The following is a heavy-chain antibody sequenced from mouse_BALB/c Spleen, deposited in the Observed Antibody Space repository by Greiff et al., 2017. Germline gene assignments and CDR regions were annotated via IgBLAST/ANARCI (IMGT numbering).Heavy chain of an antibody. CDR2: IYPGDGST. J-gene: IGHJ1*01. Sequence: VQLQQSGPELVKPGASVKMSCKASGYTFTSYYIHWVKQRPGQGLEWIGWIYPGDGSTKYNEKFKGKTTLTADKSSSTAYMLLSSLTSEDSAIYFCAIYYGYFDVWGAGTTVTVSS. CDR1: GYTFTSYY. CDR3: AIYYGYFDV. V-gene: IGHV1S56*01.